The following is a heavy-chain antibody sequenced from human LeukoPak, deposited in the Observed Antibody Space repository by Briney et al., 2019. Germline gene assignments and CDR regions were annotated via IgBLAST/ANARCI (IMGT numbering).Heavy chain of an antibody. CDR1: GFSFSTYW. J-gene: IGHJ4*02. CDR3: ARENAGVIIY. CDR2: IKQDGSEK. D-gene: IGHD3-10*01. V-gene: IGHV3-7*01. Sequence: GGSLRLSCETSGFSFSTYWMSWVRQAPGKGLEWVANIKQDGSEKYYVDSVKGRFTISRDNAKNSLYLQMNSLRAEDTAVYYCARENAGVIIYWGQGTLVTVSS.